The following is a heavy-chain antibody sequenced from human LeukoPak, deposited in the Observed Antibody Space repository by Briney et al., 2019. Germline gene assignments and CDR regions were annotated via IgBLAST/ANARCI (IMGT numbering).Heavy chain of an antibody. J-gene: IGHJ4*02. CDR3: ATGQLWLLGVDY. CDR2: INPNSGGT. V-gene: IGHV1-2*02. Sequence: GGSLRLSCAASGYTFTGYYMHWVRQAPGQGLEWMGWINPNSGGTNYAQKFQGRVTMTRDTSISTAYMELSRLRSDDTAVYYCATGQLWLLGVDYWGQGTLVTVSS. D-gene: IGHD5-18*01. CDR1: GYTFTGYY.